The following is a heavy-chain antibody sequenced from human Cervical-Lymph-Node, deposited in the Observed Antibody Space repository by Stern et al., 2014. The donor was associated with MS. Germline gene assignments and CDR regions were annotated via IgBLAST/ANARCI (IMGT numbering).Heavy chain of an antibody. V-gene: IGHV4-4*02. Sequence: QLQLQESGPGLVTPSGTLSLTCAVSGDSISRNNYWSWVRLPPGKGLEWIGEISHSGGTTYSPSLRSRVTISADKSKNQFSLKLSSVTTADTAMYYCARSDGYYRLDSWGRGTLVTVS. CDR2: ISHSGGT. CDR3: ARSDGYYRLDS. CDR1: GDSISRNNY. J-gene: IGHJ4*02. D-gene: IGHD3-3*01.